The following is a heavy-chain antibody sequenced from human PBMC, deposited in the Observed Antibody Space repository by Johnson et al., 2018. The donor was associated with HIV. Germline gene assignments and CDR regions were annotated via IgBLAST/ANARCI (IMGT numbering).Heavy chain of an antibody. J-gene: IGHJ3*02. CDR1: EFTFSTYG. D-gene: IGHD2-15*01. Sequence: QVQLVESGGGVVQPGRSLRLSCAASEFTFSTYGMHWVRQAPGKGLEWVAVISYDGSEKYYVDSVKGRFTISRDNAKNSLYLQMNSLRGEDTAVYFCAREMVAAKDAFDIWGQGTMVTVSS. CDR2: ISYDGSEK. V-gene: IGHV3-30*03. CDR3: AREMVAAKDAFDI.